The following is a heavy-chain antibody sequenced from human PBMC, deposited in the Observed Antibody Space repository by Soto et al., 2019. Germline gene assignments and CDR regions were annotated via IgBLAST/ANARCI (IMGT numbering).Heavy chain of an antibody. D-gene: IGHD2-15*01. Sequence: EVQLLESGGGLVQPGGSLRLSCVASGFTFTSYAMTWVRQLPGKGLEWVSSVTNTGGITHYANSVKGRFTISRDNSKNTVYLQMNSLRAEDTAIYYCAKIYRSCTYSNCYSPSPPDSWGQGTLVTVSA. V-gene: IGHV3-23*01. J-gene: IGHJ5*01. CDR1: GFTFTSYA. CDR2: VTNTGGIT. CDR3: AKIYRSCTYSNCYSPSPPDS.